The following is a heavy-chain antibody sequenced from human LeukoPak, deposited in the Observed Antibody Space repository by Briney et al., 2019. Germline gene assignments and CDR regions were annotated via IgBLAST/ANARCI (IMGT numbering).Heavy chain of an antibody. CDR1: GFTFSTYA. D-gene: IGHD3-22*01. J-gene: IGHJ4*02. CDR3: AKGWGYYYDSSGYDFDY. V-gene: IGHV3-23*01. CDR2: ISGSGGST. Sequence: GGSLRLSCAASGFTFSTYAMSWVRQAPGKGLEWVSAISGSGGSTYYADSVKGRFTISRDNSKNTLFLQMNSLRAEDTAMYHCAKGWGYYYDSSGYDFDYWGQGTLVSVSS.